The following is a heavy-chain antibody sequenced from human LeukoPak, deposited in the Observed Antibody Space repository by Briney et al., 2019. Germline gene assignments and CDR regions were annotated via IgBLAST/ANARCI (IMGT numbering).Heavy chain of an antibody. CDR1: GGSISSGGYY. CDR3: ARHVGTATTPLDY. V-gene: IGHV4-31*03. D-gene: IGHD4-17*01. Sequence: SETLSLTCTVPGGSISSGGYYWSWIRQHPGKGLEWIGYIYYSGSTYYNPSLKSRVTISVDTSKNQFSLKLSSVTAADTAVYYCARHVGTATTPLDYWGQGTLVTVSS. J-gene: IGHJ4*02. CDR2: IYYSGST.